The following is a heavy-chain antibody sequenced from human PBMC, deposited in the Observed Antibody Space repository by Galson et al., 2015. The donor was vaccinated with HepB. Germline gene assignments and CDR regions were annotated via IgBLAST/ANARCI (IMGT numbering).Heavy chain of an antibody. J-gene: IGHJ4*02. Sequence: SVKVSCKASGGTFSSYAISWVRQAPGQGLEWMGGIIPIFGIANYAQKFQGRVTITADKSTSTAYMGLSSLRSEDTAVYYCASAPGIAVAGTPGVDYWGQGTLVTVSS. CDR2: IIPIFGIA. CDR3: ASAPGIAVAGTPGVDY. D-gene: IGHD6-19*01. CDR1: GGTFSSYA. V-gene: IGHV1-69*10.